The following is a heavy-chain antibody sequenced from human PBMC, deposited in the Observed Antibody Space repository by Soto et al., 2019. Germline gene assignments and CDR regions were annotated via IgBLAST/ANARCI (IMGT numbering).Heavy chain of an antibody. CDR1: GFTFDDYA. V-gene: IGHV3-43D*04. Sequence: SCAASGFTFDDYAMHWVRQAPGKGLEWVSLISWDGGSTYYADSVKGRFTISRDNSKNSLYLQMNSLRAEDTALYYCAKEFFGVVIMSGMDVWGQGTTVTVSS. J-gene: IGHJ6*02. CDR3: AKEFFGVVIMSGMDV. D-gene: IGHD3-3*01. CDR2: ISWDGGST.